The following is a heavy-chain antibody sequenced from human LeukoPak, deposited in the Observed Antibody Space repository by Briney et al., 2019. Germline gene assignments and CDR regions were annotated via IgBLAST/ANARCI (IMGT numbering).Heavy chain of an antibody. J-gene: IGHJ3*02. CDR2: ISSSSSYI. V-gene: IGHV3-21*01. D-gene: IGHD5-12*01. CDR3: ARDKVDSGYDAFDI. Sequence: RGSLRLSCAASGFTFSSYSMNWVRQAPGKGLEWVSSISSSSSYIYYADSVKGRFTISRDNAKNSLYLQMNSLRAEDTAVYYCARDKVDSGYDAFDIWGQGTMVTVSS. CDR1: GFTFSSYS.